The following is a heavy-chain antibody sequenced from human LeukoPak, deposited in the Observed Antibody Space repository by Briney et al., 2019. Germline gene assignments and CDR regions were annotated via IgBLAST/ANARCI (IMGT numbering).Heavy chain of an antibody. D-gene: IGHD2-2*01. J-gene: IGHJ4*02. CDR3: ATAYQLLPDY. Sequence: AGRSLRLSCAASGFTFSSYAMHWVRQAPGKGLEWVVVISYDGSNKYYADSVKGRFTISRDNSKNTLYLQMNSLRAEDTAVYYCATAYQLLPDYWGQGTLVTVSS. CDR2: ISYDGSNK. CDR1: GFTFSSYA. V-gene: IGHV3-30-3*01.